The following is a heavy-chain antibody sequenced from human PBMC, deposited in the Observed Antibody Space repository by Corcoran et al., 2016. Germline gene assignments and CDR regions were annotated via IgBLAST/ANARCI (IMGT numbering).Heavy chain of an antibody. D-gene: IGHD3-10*01. CDR1: GFTVSTNF. J-gene: IGHJ4*02. CDR2: LYSGGDT. Sequence: EVQLLESGGGLIQPGGSLRLSCAVSGFTVSTNFMSWVRQAPGKGLEWVSFLYSGGDTYYADSVKGRFTIYRDNSKNTLYLQMNSLRAEDTAFYYCARYRDYYGSGTYSYFDYWSQGTRVTVSS. CDR3: ARYRDYYGSGTYSYFDY. V-gene: IGHV3-53*01.